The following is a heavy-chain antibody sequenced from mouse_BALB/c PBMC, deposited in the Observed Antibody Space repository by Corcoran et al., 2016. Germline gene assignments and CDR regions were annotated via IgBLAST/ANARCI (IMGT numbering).Heavy chain of an antibody. D-gene: IGHD4-1*01. CDR3: ARSDAGTCFDY. CDR1: AYSFTGYY. V-gene: IGHV1-26*01. Sequence: EIQLKQFGPELVKSGASVKISCKASAYSFTGYYMHWVKQSHVKSLEWIGRINPYNGATSYNQNFKDKASLTVDKSSSTAYMELHSLTSEDSAVYYCARSDAGTCFDYWGQGTTLTVSS. CDR2: INPYNGAT. J-gene: IGHJ2*01.